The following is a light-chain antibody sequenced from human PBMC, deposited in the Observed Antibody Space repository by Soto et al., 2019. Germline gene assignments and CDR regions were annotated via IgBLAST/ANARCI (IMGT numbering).Light chain of an antibody. CDR1: QSISNH. J-gene: IGKJ5*01. V-gene: IGKV1-39*01. Sequence: DIQMTQSPYLLSASVEDRVIITCRASQSISNHLNWYQQKPGKAPKLLIFAASSLQSGVPSRFSGSRSGTDFTLTISSLQPEDFATYYCQQLSSYPRSTFGQGTRLEI. CDR2: AAS. CDR3: QQLSSYPRST.